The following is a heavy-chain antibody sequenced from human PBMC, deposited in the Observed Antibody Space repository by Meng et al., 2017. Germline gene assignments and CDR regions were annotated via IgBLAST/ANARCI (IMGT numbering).Heavy chain of an antibody. CDR3: AHSYGSNFDY. CDR1: GFSLSTSGVG. Sequence: LNESCPTLVKPPQTVRLTGTSSGFSLSTSGVGVGWSRQPTGKALEWLALIYWDDDKRYSPSLKSRLTITKDTSKNQVVLTMTNMDPVDTATYYCAHSYGSNFDYWGQGTLVTVSS. D-gene: IGHD3-10*01. CDR2: IYWDDDK. J-gene: IGHJ4*02. V-gene: IGHV2-5*02.